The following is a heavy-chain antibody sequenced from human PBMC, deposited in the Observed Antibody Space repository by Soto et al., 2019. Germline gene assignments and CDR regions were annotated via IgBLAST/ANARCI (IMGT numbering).Heavy chain of an antibody. D-gene: IGHD3-10*01. CDR3: ERALIYYYNNDF. V-gene: IGHV3-74*01. J-gene: IGHJ4*02. Sequence: PGGSLRLSCAASGFTFSSYWMHWVRQAPGKGLVWVSRINSDGSRTTYADSVKGRFTISRDNAKNMLHLQMNSLRAEDTAVYYWERALIYYYNNDFGGRGSRVTGSS. CDR1: GFTFSSYW. CDR2: INSDGSRT.